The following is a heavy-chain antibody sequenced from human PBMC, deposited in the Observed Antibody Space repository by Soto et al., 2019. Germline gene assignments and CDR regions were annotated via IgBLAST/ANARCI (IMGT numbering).Heavy chain of an antibody. Sequence: PLETLSLTCTLSDAFISSYYWNWIRPPAGKGLEWIGRVSTNGATNYNPSLESRVTMSVDTSKNQFSLKLTSVTAADTAVYFCARADYEILTGSYAMDVWGQGTTVTVSS. CDR2: VSTNGAT. CDR3: ARADYEILTGSYAMDV. CDR1: DAFISSYY. D-gene: IGHD3-9*01. J-gene: IGHJ6*02. V-gene: IGHV4-4*07.